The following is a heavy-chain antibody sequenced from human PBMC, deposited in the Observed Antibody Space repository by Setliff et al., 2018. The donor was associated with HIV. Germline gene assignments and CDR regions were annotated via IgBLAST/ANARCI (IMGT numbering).Heavy chain of an antibody. V-gene: IGHV3-64*04. CDR2: ISSNGGST. D-gene: IGHD6-13*01. J-gene: IGHJ4*01. CDR1: GFTFSSYA. Sequence: GGSLRLSCSASGFTFSSYAMHWVRQAPGKGLEYVSAISSNGGSTYYADSVKGRFSISRDNAKNTLYLHMNSLRAEDPALYYCARAKVTAAWCYYFDY. CDR3: ARAKVTAAWCYYFDY.